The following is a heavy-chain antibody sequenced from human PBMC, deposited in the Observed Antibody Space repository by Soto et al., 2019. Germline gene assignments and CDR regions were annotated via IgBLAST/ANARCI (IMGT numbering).Heavy chain of an antibody. CDR2: ISYDGSNK. CDR1: GFTFSSYG. CDR3: AKDEQWLSDY. V-gene: IGHV3-30*18. D-gene: IGHD6-19*01. J-gene: IGHJ4*02. Sequence: GGSLRLSCAASGFTFSSYGMHWVRQAPGKGLEWVAVISYDGSNKYYADSVKGRFTISRDNSKNTLYLQMNSLRAEDTAVYYCAKDEQWLSDYWGQGTLVTVSS.